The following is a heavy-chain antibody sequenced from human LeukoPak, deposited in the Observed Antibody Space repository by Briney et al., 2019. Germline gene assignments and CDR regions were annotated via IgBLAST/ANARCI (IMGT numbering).Heavy chain of an antibody. CDR2: IKLDGSEK. V-gene: IGHV3-7*03. Sequence: GGSLILSCVASGFSFGKYWMSWVRQAPGKGLEWVANIKLDGSEKNYVDSLKGRFTISRDNPKNALYLQMSSLRAEDTAVFYCARDQYDTWSRRGNFDSWGQGTLVIVSS. D-gene: IGHD3/OR15-3a*01. CDR3: ARDQYDTWSRRGNFDS. J-gene: IGHJ4*02. CDR1: GFSFGKYW.